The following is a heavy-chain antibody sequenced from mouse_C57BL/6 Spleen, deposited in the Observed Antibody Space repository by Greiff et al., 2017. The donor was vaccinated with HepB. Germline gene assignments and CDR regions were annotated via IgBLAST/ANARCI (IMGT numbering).Heavy chain of an antibody. CDR3: AIGWDGVYYFDY. V-gene: IGHV5-6*02. CDR2: ISSGGSYT. D-gene: IGHD4-1*01. CDR1: GFTFSSYG. Sequence: EVMLVESGGDLVKPGGSLKLSCAASGFTFSSYGMSWVRQTPDKRLEWVATISSGGSYTYYPDSVKGRFTISRDNAKNTLYLQMSSLKSEDTAMYYGAIGWDGVYYFDYWGQGTTLTVSS. J-gene: IGHJ2*01.